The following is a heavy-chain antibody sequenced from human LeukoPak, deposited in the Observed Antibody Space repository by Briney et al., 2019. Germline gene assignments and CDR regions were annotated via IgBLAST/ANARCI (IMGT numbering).Heavy chain of an antibody. J-gene: IGHJ3*02. CDR2: IGSSGSPI. CDR3: ARSPLGWDAFDM. CDR1: GVTFSDYY. Sequence: GGSLRLSCAASGVTFSDYYMNWIRQAPGKGPEWVSYIGSSGSPIYYADSVKGRFPISRDNTKKSLYLLMNSLRAEDTAVYYCARSPLGWDAFDMWGQGTMVTVSS. V-gene: IGHV3-11*04. D-gene: IGHD6-19*01.